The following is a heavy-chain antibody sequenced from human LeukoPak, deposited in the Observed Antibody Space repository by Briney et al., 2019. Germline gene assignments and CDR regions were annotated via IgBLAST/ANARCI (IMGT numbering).Heavy chain of an antibody. CDR2: IYYSGST. CDR3: ARGYSSSWYYFDY. V-gene: IGHV4-59*08. D-gene: IGHD6-13*01. CDR1: GGSISSYY. Sequence: SETLSLTCTVSGGSISSYYWSWIRQPPGKGLEWIGYIYYSGSTNYNPSLKSRVTISVDTSKNQFSLKLSSVTAADTAVYYCARGYSSSWYYFDYWGQGTLVTVSS. J-gene: IGHJ4*02.